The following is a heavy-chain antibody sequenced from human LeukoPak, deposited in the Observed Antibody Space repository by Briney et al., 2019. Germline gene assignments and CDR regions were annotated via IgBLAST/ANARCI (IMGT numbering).Heavy chain of an antibody. J-gene: IGHJ4*02. CDR1: GGSFSGYY. CDR3: ARLRGSYVGSYEYYFDY. Sequence: SETLSLTCAVYGGSFSGYYWSWIRQPPGKGLEWIGEINHSGSTNYNPSLKSRVTISVDTSKNQFSLKLSSVTAADTAVYYCARLRGSYVGSYEYYFDYWGQGTLVTVSS. D-gene: IGHD1-26*01. V-gene: IGHV4-34*01. CDR2: INHSGST.